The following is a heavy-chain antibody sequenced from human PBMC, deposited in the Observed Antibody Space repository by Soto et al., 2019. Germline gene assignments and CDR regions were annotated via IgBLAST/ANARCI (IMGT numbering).Heavy chain of an antibody. J-gene: IGHJ5*02. V-gene: IGHV5-10-1*01. Sequence: ESLMLSRKGFGYTSTSYWISLVRQMPGKGLEWMGRIDHSDSYTNYSPSFQDHVTISADNSIRTAYLQWSRLEAPDTAIYYYARRNSGSWSFTWGQGTLVTVPS. D-gene: IGHD6-13*01. CDR3: ARRNSGSWSFT. CDR2: IDHSDSYT. CDR1: GYTSTSYW.